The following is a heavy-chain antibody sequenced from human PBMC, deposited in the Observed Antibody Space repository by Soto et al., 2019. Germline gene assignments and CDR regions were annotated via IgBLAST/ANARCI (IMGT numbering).Heavy chain of an antibody. V-gene: IGHV3-15*07. CDR1: GFTFSNAW. CDR2: IKSKTDGGTT. Sequence: PGGSLRLSCAASGFTFSNAWMNWVRQAPGKGLEWVGRIKSKTDGGTTDYAAPVKGRFTISRDDSKNTLYLQMNSLKTEDTAVYYCTIYGSGSYGYYYYGMDVWGQGTTVTVSS. J-gene: IGHJ6*02. CDR3: TIYGSGSYGYYYYGMDV. D-gene: IGHD3-10*01.